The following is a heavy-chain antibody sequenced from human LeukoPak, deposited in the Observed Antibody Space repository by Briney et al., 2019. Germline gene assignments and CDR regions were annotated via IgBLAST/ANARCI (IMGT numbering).Heavy chain of an antibody. J-gene: IGHJ6*02. CDR1: GYTFTSYD. D-gene: IGHD1-1*01. CDR2: MNPNSDNR. V-gene: IGHV1-8*01. CDR3: ARNDDHAFYAMDV. Sequence: GASVNVSFKASGYTFTSYDINWERRATGQGLEWMGWMNPNSDNRGCTQKFQGRVTMTRNTSLSTAYMELSSLRSEDTAVYSCARNDDHAFYAMDVWGQGTTVTVSS.